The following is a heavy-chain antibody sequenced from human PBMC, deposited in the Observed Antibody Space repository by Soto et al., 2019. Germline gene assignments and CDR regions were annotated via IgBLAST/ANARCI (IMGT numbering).Heavy chain of an antibody. CDR3: ARARRVGIAVAVYNWFDP. V-gene: IGHV1-2*02. J-gene: IGHJ5*02. D-gene: IGHD6-19*01. CDR2: INPNSGGT. Sequence: ASVKVSCKASGYTFTGYYMHWVRQAPGQGREWMGWINPNSGGTNYAQKFQGRVTMTGDTSISTAYMELSRLRSDDTAVYYCARARRVGIAVAVYNWFDPWGQGTLVTVSS. CDR1: GYTFTGYY.